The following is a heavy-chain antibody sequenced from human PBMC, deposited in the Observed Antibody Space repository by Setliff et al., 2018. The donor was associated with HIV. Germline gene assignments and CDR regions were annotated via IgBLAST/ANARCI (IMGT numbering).Heavy chain of an antibody. V-gene: IGHV3-7*01. CDR3: ARGEPTILIEPAAFFDH. CDR1: GFTFSSYW. J-gene: IGHJ4*02. D-gene: IGHD2-2*01. Sequence: PGGSLRLSCAAPGFTFSSYWMSWVRQAPGKGLEWVANIKYDGSEKYYVGSVKGRFTISRDNAKNSLYLQMNSLRAEDTAVYYCARGEPTILIEPAAFFDHWGQGTLVT. CDR2: IKYDGSEK.